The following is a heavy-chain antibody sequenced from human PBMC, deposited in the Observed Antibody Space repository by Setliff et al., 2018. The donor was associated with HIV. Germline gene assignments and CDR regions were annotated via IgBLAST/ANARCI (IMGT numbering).Heavy chain of an antibody. Sequence: ASVKVSCKASGGTLRSYGMTWVRQAPGQGLEWMGTVIPVRDMANYAEKFQGRVTITRDTSASTAYMELSSLRPEDTAVYYCASPTAIPHWGQGTLVTVSS. CDR1: GGTLRSYG. J-gene: IGHJ4*02. D-gene: IGHD2-21*02. CDR3: ASPTAIPH. CDR2: VIPVRDMA. V-gene: IGHV1-69*04.